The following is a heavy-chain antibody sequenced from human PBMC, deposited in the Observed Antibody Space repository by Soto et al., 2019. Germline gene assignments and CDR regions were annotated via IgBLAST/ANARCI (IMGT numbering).Heavy chain of an antibody. Sequence: QVQLVQSGAEVKKPGASVKVSCKASGYTFTSYGISWVRQAPGQGLEWVGWISAYKGNTNYAQKLQGRVTITTDTATSTAYMELMSLRSDDTAVSYCAREVGHSSGWLDYWGQGTLVTVSS. CDR2: ISAYKGNT. V-gene: IGHV1-18*01. D-gene: IGHD6-19*01. CDR3: AREVGHSSGWLDY. J-gene: IGHJ4*02. CDR1: GYTFTSYG.